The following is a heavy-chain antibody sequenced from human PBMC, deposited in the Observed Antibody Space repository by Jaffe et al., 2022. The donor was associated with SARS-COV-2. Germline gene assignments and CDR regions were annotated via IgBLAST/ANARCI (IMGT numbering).Heavy chain of an antibody. J-gene: IGHJ6*02. CDR1: GFTFSSYA. Sequence: QVQLVESGGGVVQPGRSLRLSCAASGFTFSSYAMHWVRQAPGKGLEWVAVISYDGSNKYYADSVKGRFTISRDNSKNTLYLQMNSLRAEDTAVYYCARDPDYYDSSGRHYYYYGMDVWGQGTTVTVSS. D-gene: IGHD3-22*01. V-gene: IGHV3-30-3*01. CDR3: ARDPDYYDSSGRHYYYYGMDV. CDR2: ISYDGSNK.